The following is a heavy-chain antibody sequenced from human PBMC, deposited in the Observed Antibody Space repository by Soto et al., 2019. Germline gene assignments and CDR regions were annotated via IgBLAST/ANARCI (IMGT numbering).Heavy chain of an antibody. CDR3: AREAVSSSSSDYYMDV. CDR2: TRNKANSYTT. V-gene: IGHV3-72*01. Sequence: EVQLVESGGGLVQPGGSLRLSXAASGFTFSDHYMDWVRQAPGKGLEWVGRTRNKANSYTTEYAASVKGRFTISRDDSKNSLYLQMNSLKTEDTAVYYCAREAVSSSSSDYYMDVWGKGTTVTVSS. CDR1: GFTFSDHY. J-gene: IGHJ6*03. D-gene: IGHD6-6*01.